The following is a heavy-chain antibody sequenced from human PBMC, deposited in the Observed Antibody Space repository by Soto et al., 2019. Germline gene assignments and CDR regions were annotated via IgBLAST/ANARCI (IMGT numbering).Heavy chain of an antibody. V-gene: IGHV3-23*01. CDR2: ISIAGGTT. J-gene: IGHJ5*02. D-gene: IGHD1-26*01. Sequence: PGGSLRLSCAASGFDFYKYAMSWVRQAPGKGLEWVSSISIAGGTTYYADSVKGRFTISRDNSKNTLYLQMNSLRAEDTAVYYCAKDWELTDPWGQGTLVTVSS. CDR1: GFDFYKYA. CDR3: AKDWELTDP.